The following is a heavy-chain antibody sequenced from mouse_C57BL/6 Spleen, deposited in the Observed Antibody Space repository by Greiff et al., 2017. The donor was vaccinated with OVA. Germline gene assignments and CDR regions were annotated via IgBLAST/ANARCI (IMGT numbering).Heavy chain of an antibody. D-gene: IGHD2-4*01. J-gene: IGHJ3*01. CDR2: IYPGSGNT. Sequence: VQLQQSGAELVRPGASVKLSCKASGYTFTDYYINWVKQRPGQGLEWIARIYPGSGNTYYNEKFKGKATLTAEKSSSTAYMQLSSLTSEDSAVDFCARRDYYDYGAWFAYWGQGTLVTVSA. V-gene: IGHV1-76*01. CDR3: ARRDYYDYGAWFAY. CDR1: GYTFTDYY.